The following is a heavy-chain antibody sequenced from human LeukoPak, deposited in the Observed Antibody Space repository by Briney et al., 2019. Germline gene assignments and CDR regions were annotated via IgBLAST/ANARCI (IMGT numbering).Heavy chain of an antibody. Sequence: GGSLRLSCAASGFTFSTFWMSWVRQAPGKGLEWLAKIKPDGSEKLYADSVKGRFTIIRDSTKNSLYLQVNSLRAEDTAVYYCARYSCTSTTCYLFDYWGQGTLVTVSA. CDR3: ARYSCTSTTCYLFDY. V-gene: IGHV3-7*01. J-gene: IGHJ4*02. D-gene: IGHD2-2*01. CDR2: IKPDGSEK. CDR1: GFTFSTFW.